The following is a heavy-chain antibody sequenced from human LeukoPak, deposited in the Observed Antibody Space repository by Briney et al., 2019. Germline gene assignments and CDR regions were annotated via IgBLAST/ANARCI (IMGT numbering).Heavy chain of an antibody. CDR2: NKSKKDGCTT. CDR3: STFADDGY. D-gene: IGHD3-16*01. J-gene: IGHJ4*02. Sequence: SGGSLRLSCAASGFTFSNAWMRWVRQAPGKGLEWVGRNKSKKDGCTTDYATPVKGRFTISRDDSKNTVYLQMNSLKTEDTALCYCSTFADDGYWGQGTLVTASS. V-gene: IGHV3-15*01. CDR1: GFTFSNAW.